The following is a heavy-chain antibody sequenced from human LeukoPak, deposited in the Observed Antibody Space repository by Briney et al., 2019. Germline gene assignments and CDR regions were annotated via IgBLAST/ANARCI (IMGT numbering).Heavy chain of an antibody. V-gene: IGHV3-33*01. D-gene: IGHD4-17*01. CDR3: ARDPGVTTFYFDY. CDR2: IWFDGSKR. Sequence: GGSLRLSCVASGFTFSRYGMHWIRQAPGKGLEGVAVIWFDGSKRYYADSVKGRFTISRDDSKNTLCLQMNSLRVEDTGIYYCARDPGVTTFYFDYWGQGALVTVSS. J-gene: IGHJ4*02. CDR1: GFTFSRYG.